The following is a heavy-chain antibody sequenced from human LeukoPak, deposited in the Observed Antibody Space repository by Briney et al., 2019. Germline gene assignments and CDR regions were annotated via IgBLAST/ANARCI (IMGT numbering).Heavy chain of an antibody. D-gene: IGHD4-11*01. CDR1: GFTCSDYY. V-gene: IGHV3-11*04. Sequence: GGSLRLSCAASGFTCSDYYMSWIRPAPGKGREWVSYISSSGSTIYYADSVKGRFTISRDNAKNSLYLQMNSLRAEDTAVYYCARHTVTTGGPGLSRVYFDYWGQGTLVTVSS. J-gene: IGHJ4*02. CDR3: ARHTVTTGGPGLSRVYFDY. CDR2: ISSSGSTI.